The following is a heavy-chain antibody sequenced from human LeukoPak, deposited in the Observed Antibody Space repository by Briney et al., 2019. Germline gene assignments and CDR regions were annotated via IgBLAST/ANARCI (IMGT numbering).Heavy chain of an antibody. J-gene: IGHJ4*02. Sequence: PSETLSLTRTVSGDSISSSTDYWGWIRQPPGKGLEWIGSIYYSGNTYYNPSLKSRVTISVDTSKNQFSLRLSSVTAADTAVYYCARWFSGPQFDYWGQGTLVTVSS. CDR2: IYYSGNT. D-gene: IGHD3-22*01. CDR3: ARWFSGPQFDY. CDR1: GDSISSSTDY. V-gene: IGHV4-39*01.